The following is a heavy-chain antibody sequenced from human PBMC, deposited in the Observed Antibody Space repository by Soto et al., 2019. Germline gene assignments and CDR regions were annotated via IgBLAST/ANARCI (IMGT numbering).Heavy chain of an antibody. CDR2: IYYSGST. V-gene: IGHV4-59*01. Sequence: SAPLSLTCTVSGGSISSYYWSWIRQPPGKGLEWIGYIYYSGSTNYNPSLKSRVTISVDTSKNQFSLKLSSVTAADTAVYYCARAVGYYYDSSGYRGDAFDIWGQGTMV. CDR3: ARAVGYYYDSSGYRGDAFDI. D-gene: IGHD3-22*01. J-gene: IGHJ3*02. CDR1: GGSISSYY.